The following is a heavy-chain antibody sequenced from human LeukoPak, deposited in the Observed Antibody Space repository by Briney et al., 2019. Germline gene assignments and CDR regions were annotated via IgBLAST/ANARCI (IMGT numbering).Heavy chain of an antibody. V-gene: IGHV3-23*01. CDR2: ISGSGGST. Sequence: PGGSLRLSCAASGFTFSSYAMSWVRQAPGKGLEWVSAISGSGGSTYYADSVKGRFTISRDNSKNTLYLQMTSLGAEDTAVYYCASHRAGATSGIDYWGQGTLVTVSS. J-gene: IGHJ4*02. CDR1: GFTFSSYA. CDR3: ASHRAGATSGIDY. D-gene: IGHD1-26*01.